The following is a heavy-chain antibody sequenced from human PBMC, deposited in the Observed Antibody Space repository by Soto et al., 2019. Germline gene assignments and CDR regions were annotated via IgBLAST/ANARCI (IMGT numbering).Heavy chain of an antibody. CDR1: GFTFSNAW. CDR2: IKSKTDGGTT. J-gene: IGHJ3*02. CDR3: TTDLLSYDILTGYYPSPAFDI. V-gene: IGHV3-15*07. D-gene: IGHD3-9*01. Sequence: PGGSLRLSCAASGFTFSNAWMNWVRQAPGKGLEWVGRIKSKTDGGTTDYAAPVKGRFTISRDDSKNTLYLQMNSLKTEDTAVYYCTTDLLSYDILTGYYPSPAFDIWGQGTMVTVSS.